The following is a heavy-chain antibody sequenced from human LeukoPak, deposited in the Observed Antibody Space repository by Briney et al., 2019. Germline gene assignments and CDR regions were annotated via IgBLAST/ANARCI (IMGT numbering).Heavy chain of an antibody. J-gene: IGHJ6*02. CDR3: ARVSGTIRVWPQPFGDGMDV. V-gene: IGHV3-23*01. Sequence: GGSLRLSCAASRFTFSSYVMSWVRQAPGKGLECVSAISGSGRSTHYADSVKGRFTISRDNSKNTLYLQMNSLRAEDTAVYYCARVSGTIRVWPQPFGDGMDVWGQGTTVTVSS. CDR1: RFTFSSYV. D-gene: IGHD3-10*01. CDR2: ISGSGRST.